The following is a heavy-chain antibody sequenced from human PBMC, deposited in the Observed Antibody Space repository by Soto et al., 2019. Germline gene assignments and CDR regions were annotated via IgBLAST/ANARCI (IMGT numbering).Heavy chain of an antibody. V-gene: IGHV1-2*04. CDR3: ARARITIFGVVTEEYYFDY. CDR1: GYTFIDYY. Sequence: ASVKVSCKASGYTFIDYYMHWVRQAPGQGLEWMGWINPNSGGTNYAQKFRGWVTMTRDASISTAYMELSRLRSDDTAVFYCARARITIFGVVTEEYYFDYWGRGTLVTVSS. D-gene: IGHD3-3*01. J-gene: IGHJ4*02. CDR2: INPNSGGT.